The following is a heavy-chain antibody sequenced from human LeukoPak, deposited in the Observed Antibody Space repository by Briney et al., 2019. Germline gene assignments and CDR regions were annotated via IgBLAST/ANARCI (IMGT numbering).Heavy chain of an antibody. V-gene: IGHV3-48*02. CDR2: ISTGSSTL. J-gene: IGHJ4*02. CDR3: AIFGSSSAWYQLDS. D-gene: IGHD6-19*01. CDR1: GFTFSNYG. Sequence: PGGSLRLSCAASGFTFSNYGMNWIRQAPGKGLEWVSYISTGSSTLFYAESVKGRFTISRDNAKNSLYLQMNSLRDEDTALYYCAIFGSSSAWYQLDSWGQGTLVTVSS.